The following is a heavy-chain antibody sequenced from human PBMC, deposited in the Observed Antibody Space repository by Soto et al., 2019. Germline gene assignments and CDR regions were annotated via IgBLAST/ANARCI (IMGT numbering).Heavy chain of an antibody. CDR1: GFTSSSYS. V-gene: IGHV3-48*02. Sequence: LRLSCVASGFTSSSYSMNWVRQAPGKGLEWVSYISSSSSTIYYADSVKGRFTISRDNAKSSLYLQMNSLRDEDTAVYYCARPEYSSSSYGMDVWGQGTTVTVSS. CDR2: ISSSSSTI. CDR3: ARPEYSSSSYGMDV. J-gene: IGHJ6*02. D-gene: IGHD6-6*01.